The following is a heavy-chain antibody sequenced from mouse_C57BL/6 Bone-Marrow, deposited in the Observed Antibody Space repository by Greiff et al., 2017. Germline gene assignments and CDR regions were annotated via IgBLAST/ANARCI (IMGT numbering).Heavy chain of an antibody. D-gene: IGHD3-2*02. CDR3: ASGGDFAY. Sequence: QVQLKESGPGLVQPSQSLSITCTVSGFSLTSYGVHWVRQPPGKGLEWLGVIWSGGSTDYNAAFISRLSISKDNSKSQVFFKMNSLQADDTAIYYCASGGDFAYWGQGTLVTVSA. CDR1: GFSLTSYG. V-gene: IGHV2-4*01. J-gene: IGHJ3*01. CDR2: IWSGGST.